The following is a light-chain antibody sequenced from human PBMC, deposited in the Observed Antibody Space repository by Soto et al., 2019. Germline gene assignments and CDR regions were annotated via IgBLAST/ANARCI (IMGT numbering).Light chain of an antibody. J-gene: IGKJ2*01. CDR2: GAS. CDR1: QSVSSSY. CDR3: QQYCSSPPMYT. V-gene: IGKV3-20*01. Sequence: ELVLTQSPGTLSLSPGERATLSCRASQSVSSSYLAWYQQKPGQAPRLLIYGASSRATGIRDRFSGSGSGTEFTLTISRLEPEDFAVYYCQQYCSSPPMYTFGQGTKLEIK.